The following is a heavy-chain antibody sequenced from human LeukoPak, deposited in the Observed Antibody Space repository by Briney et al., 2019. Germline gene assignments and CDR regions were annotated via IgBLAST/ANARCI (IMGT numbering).Heavy chain of an antibody. CDR2: ISSSSSYT. D-gene: IGHD4-17*01. CDR3: ARDGDYGDYDFDY. Sequence: GGSLGLSCAASGFTFSDYYMSWIRQAPGKGLEWVSYISSSSSYTNYADSVKGRFTISRDNAKNSLYLQMNSLRAEDTAVYYCARDGDYGDYDFDYWGQGTLVTVSS. V-gene: IGHV3-11*06. CDR1: GFTFSDYY. J-gene: IGHJ4*02.